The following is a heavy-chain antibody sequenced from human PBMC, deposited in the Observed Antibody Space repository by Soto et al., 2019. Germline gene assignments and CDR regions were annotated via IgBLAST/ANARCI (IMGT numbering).Heavy chain of an antibody. V-gene: IGHV4-39*01. D-gene: IGHD2-15*01. CDR3: APLSVSLSGPYGIHV. Sequence: SETLSLTCSVSGYSVSSSDYYWAWIRQPPGKGLEWIGSMFYSGLTYYNPSLKSRVTLSVDTSKNQFSVRLNSVTAADTAVYYCAPLSVSLSGPYGIHVRGQGTTVTVSS. CDR2: MFYSGLT. J-gene: IGHJ6*02. CDR1: GYSVSSSDYY.